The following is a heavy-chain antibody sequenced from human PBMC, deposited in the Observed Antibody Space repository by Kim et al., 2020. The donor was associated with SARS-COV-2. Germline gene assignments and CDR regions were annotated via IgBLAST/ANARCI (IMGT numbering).Heavy chain of an antibody. J-gene: IGHJ5*02. CDR3: ARRAGSGSYYKSLGWFDP. Sequence: KSRVTISVDTSKNQFSLKLSSVTAADTAVYYCARRAGSGSYYKSLGWFDPWGQGTLVTVSS. V-gene: IGHV4-39*01. D-gene: IGHD3-10*01.